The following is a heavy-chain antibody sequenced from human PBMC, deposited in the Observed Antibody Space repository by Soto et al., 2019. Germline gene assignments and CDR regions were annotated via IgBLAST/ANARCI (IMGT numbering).Heavy chain of an antibody. CDR1: GYTFTNFP. Sequence: QVQLVQSGAEVKKPGASVKVSCKASGYTFTNFPINWVRQAPGQGPEWMGWISAYNGNTNYSQNFQGRVTMTTDTSTSTAHMELRSMRADDTAVYCCARGGAPSDYWGQGTLVTVSS. J-gene: IGHJ4*02. CDR2: ISAYNGNT. V-gene: IGHV1-18*01. CDR3: ARGGAPSDY. D-gene: IGHD3-16*01.